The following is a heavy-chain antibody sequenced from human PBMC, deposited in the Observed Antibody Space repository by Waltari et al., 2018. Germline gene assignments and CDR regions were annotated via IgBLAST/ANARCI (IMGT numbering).Heavy chain of an antibody. CDR2: IYWDGDK. D-gene: IGHD6-19*01. J-gene: IGHJ4*02. CDR3: VRYVSGWYAPDY. V-gene: IGHV2-5*02. CDR1: DFSLSTTGVG. Sequence: QITLKESGPTVVKPTQPLTLTCTFSDFSLSTTGVGVGWIRQPPGKALEWLALIYWDGDKRYSPSLKTRITLTKEASTNQVVLTMTTMDPVDTATYFCVRYVSGWYAPDYWGQGTLVTVSS.